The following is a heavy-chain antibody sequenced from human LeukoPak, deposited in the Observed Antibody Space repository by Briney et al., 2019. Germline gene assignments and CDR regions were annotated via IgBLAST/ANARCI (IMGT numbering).Heavy chain of an antibody. Sequence: GGSLRLSCAASGFTFSSNTMSWVRQAPGKGLEWVSVISGSGGSTYYADSVKGRFTISRDNSKNTLYLQMNSLRAEDTAVYYCAKCSTIFGVVNDAFDIWGQGTMVTVSS. D-gene: IGHD3-3*01. CDR3: AKCSTIFGVVNDAFDI. CDR1: GFTFSSNT. J-gene: IGHJ3*02. V-gene: IGHV3-23*01. CDR2: ISGSGGST.